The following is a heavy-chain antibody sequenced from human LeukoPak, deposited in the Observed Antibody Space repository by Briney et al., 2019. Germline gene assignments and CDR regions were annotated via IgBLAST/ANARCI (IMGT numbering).Heavy chain of an antibody. CDR3: ASNWNSSGGCWFDP. CDR2: IYYSGST. V-gene: IGHV4-31*03. CDR1: GGSISSGGYY. J-gene: IGHJ5*02. D-gene: IGHD1-7*01. Sequence: SETLSLTCTVSGGSISSGGYYWSWIRQHPGKGPEWIGYIYYSGSTYYNPSLKSRVTISVDTSKNQFSLKLSSVTAADTAVYYCASNWNSSGGCWFDPWGQGTLVTVSS.